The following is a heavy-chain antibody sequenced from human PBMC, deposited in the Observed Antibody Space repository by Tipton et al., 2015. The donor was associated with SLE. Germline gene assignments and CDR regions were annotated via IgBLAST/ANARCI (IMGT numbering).Heavy chain of an antibody. Sequence: SLRLSCAASGLTLSDYYMSWIRQTPGKGLEWVAYSSTGGSTIYYPDSVKGRFTISRDNAKNSLYLQMNSLRADDTAVYYCAGRHICGVFDYWGQGTLGAVSS. CDR1: GLTLSDYY. CDR3: AGRHICGVFDY. D-gene: IGHD3-3*02. J-gene: IGHJ4*02. V-gene: IGHV3-11*01. CDR2: SSTGGSTI.